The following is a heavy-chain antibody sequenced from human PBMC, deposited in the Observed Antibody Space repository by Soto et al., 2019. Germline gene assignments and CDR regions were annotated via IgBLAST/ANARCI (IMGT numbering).Heavy chain of an antibody. Sequence: QVQLVESGGGVVQPGRSLRLSCVASGFTFTTFGIHWVRQAPGEGLEWVAVISYAGSQKYVAGSLRGRFTVSRDNSKNTVYLQMNSLRVDDTALYFCARDRSLGIAAEGLDYWGRGTMVTVSS. CDR1: GFTFTTFG. D-gene: IGHD6-13*01. CDR3: ARDRSLGIAAEGLDY. CDR2: ISYAGSQK. V-gene: IGHV3-33*05. J-gene: IGHJ4*02.